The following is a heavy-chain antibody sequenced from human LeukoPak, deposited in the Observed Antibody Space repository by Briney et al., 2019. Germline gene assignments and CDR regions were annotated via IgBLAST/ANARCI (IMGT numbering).Heavy chain of an antibody. CDR1: GYTFTSYG. Sequence: ASAKVSCKASGYTFTSYGISWVRQAPGQGLEWMGWISAYNGNTNYAQKLQGRVTMTTDTSTSTAYMELRSLRSDDTAVYYCARVADTAMVLDYYFDYWGQGTLVTVSS. CDR2: ISAYNGNT. J-gene: IGHJ4*02. D-gene: IGHD5-18*01. CDR3: ARVADTAMVLDYYFDY. V-gene: IGHV1-18*01.